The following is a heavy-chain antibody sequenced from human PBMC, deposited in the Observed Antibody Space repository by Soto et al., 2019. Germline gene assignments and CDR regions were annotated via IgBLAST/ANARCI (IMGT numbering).Heavy chain of an antibody. J-gene: IGHJ4*02. CDR3: ARGTEVTHFDY. D-gene: IGHD4-4*01. CDR1: GCTFTNYA. Sequence: ASVKVSCKASGCTFTNYAMHWVRQAPGQRLEWMGWINADNGNTKYSQRLQGRVTITRDTSASTAYMELSSLRSEDTAVYYCARGTEVTHFDYWGQGTLVTVSS. V-gene: IGHV1-3*01. CDR2: INADNGNT.